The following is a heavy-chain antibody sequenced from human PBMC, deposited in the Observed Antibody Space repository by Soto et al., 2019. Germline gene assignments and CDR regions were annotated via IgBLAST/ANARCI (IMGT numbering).Heavy chain of an antibody. D-gene: IGHD2-15*01. J-gene: IGHJ5*02. Sequence: GGSLRLSCAASGFTFSSYDMHWVRQATGKGLEWVSAIGTAGDTYYPGSVKGRFTISRENAKNSLYLQMNSLRAGDTAVYYCARVGCSGGSCHWFDPWGQGTLVTVYS. CDR1: GFTFSSYD. CDR3: ARVGCSGGSCHWFDP. V-gene: IGHV3-13*01. CDR2: IGTAGDT.